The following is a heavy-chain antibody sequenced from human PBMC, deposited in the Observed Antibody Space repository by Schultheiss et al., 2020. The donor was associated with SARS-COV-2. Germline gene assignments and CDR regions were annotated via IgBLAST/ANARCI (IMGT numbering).Heavy chain of an antibody. CDR1: GGSISSYY. J-gene: IGHJ4*02. CDR3: ARSPARIAARLTDY. V-gene: IGHV4-59*12. Sequence: SETLSLTCTVSGGSISSYYWSWIRQPPGKGLEWIGYIYYSGSTNYHPSLKSRVTISLDTSKNQFSLKLSSVTAADTAVYYCARSPARIAARLTDYWGQGTLVTVSS. CDR2: IYYSGST. D-gene: IGHD6-6*01.